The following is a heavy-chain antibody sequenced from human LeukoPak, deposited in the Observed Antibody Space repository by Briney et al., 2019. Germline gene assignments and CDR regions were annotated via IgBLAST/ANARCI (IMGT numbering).Heavy chain of an antibody. Sequence: GASVKVSCKASGYTFTGYYVHWVRQAPGQGLEWMGWINPNSAGTNYAQKFQGRGTMTRDTSISTAYMELSRLRSDDTAVYYCATVPERRFLEWLPLVYWGQGTLVTVSS. D-gene: IGHD3-3*01. CDR2: INPNSAGT. CDR1: GYTFTGYY. J-gene: IGHJ4*02. CDR3: ATVPERRFLEWLPLVY. V-gene: IGHV1-2*02.